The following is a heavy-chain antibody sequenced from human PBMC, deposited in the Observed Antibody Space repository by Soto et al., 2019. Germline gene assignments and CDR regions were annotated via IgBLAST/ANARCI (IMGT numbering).Heavy chain of an antibody. J-gene: IGHJ4*02. V-gene: IGHV3-21*01. CDR3: ARDQPSIAYYFDS. CDR1: GFTFSGYS. D-gene: IGHD2-2*01. CDR2: ITSSSTYI. Sequence: GGSLRLSCAASGFTFSGYSMNWVRQAPGKGLEWVSSITSSSTYIYYADSVEGRFTISRDNAKNSLYLQMNSLRAEDTAVYYCARDQPSIAYYFDSWGQGTLVTVSS.